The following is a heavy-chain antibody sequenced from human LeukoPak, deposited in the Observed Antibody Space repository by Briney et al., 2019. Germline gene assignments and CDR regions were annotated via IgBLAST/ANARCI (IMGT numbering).Heavy chain of an antibody. Sequence: SETLSLTCTVSGGSISSSSYSWGWIRQPPGKGLEWIGSIYYSGSTYYNPSLKSRVTISVDTSKNQFSLKLSSVTAADTAVYYCARHSYCSGGSCYSGVFDYWGQGTLVTVSS. J-gene: IGHJ4*02. V-gene: IGHV4-39*01. CDR3: ARHSYCSGGSCYSGVFDY. D-gene: IGHD2-15*01. CDR2: IYYSGST. CDR1: GGSISSSSYS.